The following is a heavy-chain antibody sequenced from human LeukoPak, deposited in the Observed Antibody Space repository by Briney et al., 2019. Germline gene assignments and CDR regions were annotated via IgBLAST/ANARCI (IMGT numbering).Heavy chain of an antibody. CDR2: INHSGST. J-gene: IGHJ4*02. CDR3: ARAGRRRAASDY. Sequence: SESLTLTCAASGVSFSGYYWSWIRQPPGKGLEWIGEINHSGSTNYNPTLKSRVTISVDTSKNQFSLKRSSATAADTAVYDYARAGRRRAASDYWGQGTLVTVPS. V-gene: IGHV4-34*01. CDR1: GVSFSGYY.